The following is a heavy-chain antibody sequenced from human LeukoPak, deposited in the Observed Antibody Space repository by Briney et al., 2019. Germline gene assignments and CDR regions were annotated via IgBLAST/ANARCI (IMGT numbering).Heavy chain of an antibody. D-gene: IGHD6-13*01. Sequence: SETLSLTCTVSGGSISSYYWSWLRQPPGKGLEWIGYIYYSGSTNYNPSLKSRVTISVDTSKNQFSLKLSSVTAADTAVYYCARGGIAAAVWFDPWGQGTLVTVSS. J-gene: IGHJ5*02. CDR2: IYYSGST. CDR3: ARGGIAAAVWFDP. CDR1: GGSISSYY. V-gene: IGHV4-59*01.